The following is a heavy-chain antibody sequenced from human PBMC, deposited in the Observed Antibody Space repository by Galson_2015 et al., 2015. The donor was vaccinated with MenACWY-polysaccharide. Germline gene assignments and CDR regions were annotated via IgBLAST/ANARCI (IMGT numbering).Heavy chain of an antibody. CDR2: ISSSSGII. D-gene: IGHD6-25*01. V-gene: IGHV3-11*01. CDR3: ARSAWLDI. Sequence: LRLSCAASGFTFSDYYMSWIRQAPGKGLECISHISSSSGIIYYADSVKGRFTISRDNAKNSLYLQMNSLRAEDTAMYYCARSAWLDIWGQGTMVTVSS. J-gene: IGHJ3*02. CDR1: GFTFSDYY.